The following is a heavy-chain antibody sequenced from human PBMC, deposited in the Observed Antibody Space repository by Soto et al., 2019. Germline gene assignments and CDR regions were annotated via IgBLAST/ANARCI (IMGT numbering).Heavy chain of an antibody. CDR1: GFTFSNYW. CDR3: ARGDCVGGTCYSLAGSFYYYMDV. Sequence: EVQLVESGGGLVQPGGSLRLSCAASGFTFSNYWMYWVRQAPGKGLEWVSRINSDGSVSSYVDSVKGRLTISRDNVKNTLNLQMDSLRAEDTALYYCARGDCVGGTCYSLAGSFYYYMDVWGKGTTVTVFS. D-gene: IGHD2-15*01. V-gene: IGHV3-74*02. CDR2: INSDGSVS. J-gene: IGHJ6*03.